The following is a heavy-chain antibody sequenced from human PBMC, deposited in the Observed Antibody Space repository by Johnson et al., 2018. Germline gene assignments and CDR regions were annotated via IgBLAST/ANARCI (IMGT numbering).Heavy chain of an antibody. CDR3: ARASHSNNGYHYGLDV. CDR2: INPSGGST. Sequence: VQLVESGAEVKKPGASVKVSCKASGYTFTSYHVHWVRQAPGQGLEWMGIINPSGGSTTYSQKLQGRVTVPRDTSTRTVYMEVNSLRSEDTAMYYCARASHSNNGYHYGLDVGGQGTTVTVSS. J-gene: IGHJ6*02. CDR1: GYTFTSYH. V-gene: IGHV1-46*04. D-gene: IGHD1/OR15-1a*01.